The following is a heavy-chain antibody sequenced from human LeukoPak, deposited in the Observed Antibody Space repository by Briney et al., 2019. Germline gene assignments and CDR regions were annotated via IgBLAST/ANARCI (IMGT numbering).Heavy chain of an antibody. CDR3: AKDYSSGWYYYFDY. Sequence: PGGSLRLSCAASGFTFSSYWMSWVRQAPGKGLEWVSAISGSGGGTYYADSVKGRFTISRDNSKNTLYLQMNSLRAEDTAVYYCAKDYSSGWYYYFDYWGQGTLVTVPS. D-gene: IGHD6-19*01. V-gene: IGHV3-23*01. CDR2: ISGSGGGT. CDR1: GFTFSSYW. J-gene: IGHJ4*02.